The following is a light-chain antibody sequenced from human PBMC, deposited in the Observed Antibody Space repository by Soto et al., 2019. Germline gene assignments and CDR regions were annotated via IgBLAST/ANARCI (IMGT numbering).Light chain of an antibody. J-gene: IGLJ3*02. Sequence: QSVLAQPPSVSEAPGQRVTISCTGSSSNIGAGYGVHWYQQLPGTAPKLLIYGNSNRPSGVPDRFSGSKSGTSASLAITGLQAEDEADYHCQSYDSSLSGWVFGGGTQLTVL. CDR3: QSYDSSLSGWV. V-gene: IGLV1-40*01. CDR2: GNS. CDR1: SSNIGAGYG.